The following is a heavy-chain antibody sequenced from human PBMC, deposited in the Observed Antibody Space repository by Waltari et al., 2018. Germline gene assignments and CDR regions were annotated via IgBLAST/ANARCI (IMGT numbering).Heavy chain of an antibody. Sequence: QVQLQESGPGLVKPSETLSLTCTVSGGSISSHSWSWIRQPPGKGLEWIGYIYYSGSTIYNPSLKSRVTISVDTSKNQFSLKLSSVTAADTAVYYCARDSGSNWFDPWGQGTLVTVSS. CDR1: GGSISSHS. D-gene: IGHD3-10*01. CDR3: ARDSGSNWFDP. CDR2: IYYSGST. J-gene: IGHJ5*02. V-gene: IGHV4-59*11.